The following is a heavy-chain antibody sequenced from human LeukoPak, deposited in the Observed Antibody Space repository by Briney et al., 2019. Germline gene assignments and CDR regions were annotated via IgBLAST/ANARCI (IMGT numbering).Heavy chain of an antibody. Sequence: ASVKVSCKASGYTFTGYHMHWVRQAPGQGLEWMGIINPSGGSTSYAQKFQGRVTMTRDTSTSTVYMELSSLRSEDTAVYYCARTVGYSSSWYWPFDYWGQGTLVTVSS. V-gene: IGHV1-46*01. J-gene: IGHJ4*02. CDR1: GYTFTGYH. CDR2: INPSGGST. CDR3: ARTVGYSSSWYWPFDY. D-gene: IGHD6-13*01.